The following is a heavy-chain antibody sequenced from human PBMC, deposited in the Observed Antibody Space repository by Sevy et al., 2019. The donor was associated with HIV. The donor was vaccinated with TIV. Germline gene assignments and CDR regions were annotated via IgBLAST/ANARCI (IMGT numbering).Heavy chain of an antibody. V-gene: IGHV4-39*01. J-gene: IGHJ5*02. CDR2: IYYSGST. D-gene: IGHD3-3*01. CDR3: ARQGLVRDYDFWSGYYRRWFDP. Sequence: SETLSLTCTVSGGSISSSSYYWGWIRQPPGKGLEWIGSIYYSGSTYYNPSLKSRVTISVDTSKNQFSLKLSSVTAADTAVYYCARQGLVRDYDFWSGYYRRWFDPWGQRTLVTVSS. CDR1: GGSISSSSYY.